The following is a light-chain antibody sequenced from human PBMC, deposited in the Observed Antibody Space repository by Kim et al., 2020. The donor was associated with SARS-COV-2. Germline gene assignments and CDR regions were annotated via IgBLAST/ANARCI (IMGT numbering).Light chain of an antibody. V-gene: IGKV4-1*01. Sequence: RATINCKSSQSLLSSADNKNYLAWHQQKPGQPPKLVIYWASARAPGVPDRISGSGSGTDFTLTISSLQAEDVAVYFCQQHYAAPLTFGAGTRVEIK. CDR3: QQHYAAPLT. CDR2: WAS. CDR1: QSLLSSADNKNY. J-gene: IGKJ4*01.